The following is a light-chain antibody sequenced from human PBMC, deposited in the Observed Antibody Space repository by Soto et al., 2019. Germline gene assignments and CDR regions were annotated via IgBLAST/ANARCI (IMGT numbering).Light chain of an antibody. CDR1: QGFSHY. J-gene: IGKJ2*01. V-gene: IGKV1-27*01. Sequence: DIPLTQSPSSLSASVGDRVTITCRASQGFSHYLAWYQQRPGKVPKLLIYAASTLQSGVPSRFSGSRSGTDFSLTISSLQPEDVATYYCQNYNSAPFTFGQGTKLDI. CDR2: AAS. CDR3: QNYNSAPFT.